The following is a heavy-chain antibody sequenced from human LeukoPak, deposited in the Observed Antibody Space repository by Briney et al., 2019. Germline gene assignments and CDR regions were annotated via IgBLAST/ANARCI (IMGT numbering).Heavy chain of an antibody. Sequence: SETLSLTCTVSGGSISTSYYYWAWIRQPPGKGLEWIGNIHNSESTYYNPSLKSRVTISVDTSKNQFSLKLSSVTAADTAVYYCARQVTFGYAYAYYFDYWGQGSLVTVSS. CDR2: IHNSEST. CDR3: ARQVTFGYAYAYYFDY. D-gene: IGHD5-18*01. CDR1: GGSISTSYYY. J-gene: IGHJ4*02. V-gene: IGHV4-39*01.